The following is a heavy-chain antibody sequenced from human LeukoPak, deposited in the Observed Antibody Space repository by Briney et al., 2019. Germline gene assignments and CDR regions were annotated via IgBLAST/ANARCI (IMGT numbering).Heavy chain of an antibody. D-gene: IGHD3-10*01. CDR3: AKSETYGSGNSPYYYYYYMDV. CDR1: GFTFSSYA. Sequence: GGSLRLSCAASGFTFSSYAMSWVRQAPGKGLEWVSSISGSGAGTYYADSVKGRFTISRDISKNTLYLQMKGLRAEDTAVYYCAKSETYGSGNSPYYYYYYMDVWGKGTTVTVSS. CDR2: ISGSGAGT. V-gene: IGHV3-23*01. J-gene: IGHJ6*03.